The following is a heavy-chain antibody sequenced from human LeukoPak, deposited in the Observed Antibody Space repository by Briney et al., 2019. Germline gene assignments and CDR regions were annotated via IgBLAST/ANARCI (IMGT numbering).Heavy chain of an antibody. CDR2: FDPEDGET. Sequence: GASVKVSCKVSGYTLTELSMHWVRQAPGKGLEWMGGFDPEDGETIYAQKFQGRVTMTEDTSTDTAYMELSSLRSEDTVVYYCAATMVRGVFDAFDIWGQGTMVTVSS. J-gene: IGHJ3*02. CDR1: GYTLTELS. V-gene: IGHV1-24*01. D-gene: IGHD3-10*01. CDR3: AATMVRGVFDAFDI.